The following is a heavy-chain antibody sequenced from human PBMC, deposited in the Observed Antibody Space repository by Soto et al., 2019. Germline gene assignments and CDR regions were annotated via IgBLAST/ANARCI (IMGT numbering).Heavy chain of an antibody. Sequence: GGSLILSCAASGFTFSSYWMSWVRQAPGKGLEWVANIKQDGSEKYYVDSVKGRFTISRDNAKNSLYLQMNSLRAEDTAVYYCARDGKVDTAMVKYWGQGTLVTVSS. V-gene: IGHV3-7*01. D-gene: IGHD5-18*01. CDR2: IKQDGSEK. J-gene: IGHJ4*02. CDR3: ARDGKVDTAMVKY. CDR1: GFTFSSYW.